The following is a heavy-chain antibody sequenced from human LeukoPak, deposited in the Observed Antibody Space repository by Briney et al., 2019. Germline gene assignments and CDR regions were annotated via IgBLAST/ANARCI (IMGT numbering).Heavy chain of an antibody. Sequence: ASVKVSCKASGYTFTSYYMHWVRQAPGQGLEWMGIINPSGGSTSYAQKFQGRVTMTRDTSTSTVYMELSSLRSEDTAVYYCANSGNQLLSPFDAFDIWGQGTMVTVSS. V-gene: IGHV1-46*01. J-gene: IGHJ3*02. CDR1: GYTFTSYY. CDR2: INPSGGST. D-gene: IGHD2-2*01. CDR3: ANSGNQLLSPFDAFDI.